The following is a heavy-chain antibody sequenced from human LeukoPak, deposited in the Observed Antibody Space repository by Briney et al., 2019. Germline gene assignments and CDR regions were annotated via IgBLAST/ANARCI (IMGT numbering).Heavy chain of an antibody. CDR3: ARDIPYCSSTSCSSFQH. CDR1: GFTVSSNY. D-gene: IGHD2-2*01. V-gene: IGHV3-21*01. CDR2: ISSSSSYI. Sequence: GGSLRLSCAASGFTVSSNYMSWVRQAPGKGLEWVSSISSSSSYIYYADSVKGRFTISRDNAKNSLYLQMNSLRAEDTAVYYCARDIPYCSSTSCSSFQHWGQGTLVTVSS. J-gene: IGHJ1*01.